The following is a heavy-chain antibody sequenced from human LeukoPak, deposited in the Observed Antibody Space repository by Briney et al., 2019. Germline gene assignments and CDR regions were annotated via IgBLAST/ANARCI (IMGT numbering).Heavy chain of an antibody. V-gene: IGHV3-7*01. CDR2: MNQDGSEK. J-gene: IGHJ4*02. Sequence: GGSLRLSCVASGFTFRNYWTTWVRQAPGKGLEWVANMNQDGSEKNYVDSMKGRFTISRDNAKNSLYLQMSSLRADDTAVYYCGRRDYWGQGTLVTVSS. CDR1: GFTFRNYW. CDR3: GRRDY.